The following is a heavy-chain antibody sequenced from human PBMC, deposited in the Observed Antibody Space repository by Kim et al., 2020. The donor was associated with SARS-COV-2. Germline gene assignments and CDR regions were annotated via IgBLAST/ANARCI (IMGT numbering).Heavy chain of an antibody. J-gene: IGHJ6*02. Sequence: GGSLRLSCAASGITVSSNYMSWVRQAPGEGLEWVSVIYSGGTTYYPDFVKGRFTISRDNSKNTLYLQMNSLRAEDTAVYYCARGSSSSNYYYGLDVWGQG. CDR1: GITVSSNY. CDR2: IYSGGTT. V-gene: IGHV3-66*01. CDR3: ARGSSSSNYYYGLDV. D-gene: IGHD6-13*01.